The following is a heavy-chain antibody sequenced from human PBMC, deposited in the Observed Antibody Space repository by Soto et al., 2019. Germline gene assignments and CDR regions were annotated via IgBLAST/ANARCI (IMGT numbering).Heavy chain of an antibody. CDR3: ARTIIAAAGNERYFQH. CDR1: GGSISSGGYY. J-gene: IGHJ1*01. Sequence: SETLSLTCTVSGGSISSGGYYWSWIRQHPGKGLEWIGYIYYSGSTYYNPSLKSRVTISVDTSKNQFSLKLSPVTAADTAVYYCARTIIAAAGNERYFQHWGQGTLVTVSS. V-gene: IGHV4-31*03. CDR2: IYYSGST. D-gene: IGHD6-13*01.